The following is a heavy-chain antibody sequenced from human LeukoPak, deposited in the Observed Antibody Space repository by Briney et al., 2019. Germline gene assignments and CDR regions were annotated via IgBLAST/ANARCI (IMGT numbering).Heavy chain of an antibody. CDR3: ASRYCSSTSCYPYYMDV. D-gene: IGHD2-2*01. CDR2: IIPIFGTA. J-gene: IGHJ6*03. CDR1: GGTFSSYA. V-gene: IGHV1-69*05. Sequence: SVKVSCKASGGTFSSYAISWVRQAPGQGLEWMGGIIPIFGTANYAQKFQGRVTITTDESTSTAYMELSSLRSEDTAVYYCASRYCSSTSCYPYYMDVWGKGTTVTVSS.